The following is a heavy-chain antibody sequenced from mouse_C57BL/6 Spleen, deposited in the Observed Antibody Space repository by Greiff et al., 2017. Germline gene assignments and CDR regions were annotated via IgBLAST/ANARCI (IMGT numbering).Heavy chain of an antibody. Sequence: EVHLVESGGDLVKPGGSLKLSCAASGFTFSSYGMSWVRQTPDKRLEWVATISSGGSYTYYPDSVKGRFTISRDNAKNTLYLQMSSLKSEDTAMYYCARHKGGNDYYAMDYWGQGTSVTVSS. V-gene: IGHV5-6*01. CDR3: ARHKGGNDYYAMDY. CDR2: ISSGGSYT. J-gene: IGHJ4*01. D-gene: IGHD2-1*01. CDR1: GFTFSSYG.